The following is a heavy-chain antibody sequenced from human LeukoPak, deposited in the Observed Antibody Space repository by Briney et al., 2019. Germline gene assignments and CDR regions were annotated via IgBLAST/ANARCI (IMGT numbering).Heavy chain of an antibody. J-gene: IGHJ6*03. CDR2: IYSSGST. CDR3: ARVGDMDV. Sequence: SETLSLTCAVSGYSISSGYYWSWIRQPAGKGLEWIGRIYSSGSTNYNPSLKSRVTMSVDTSKNQYYLKVSSVTAADTAVYYCARVGDMDVWGKGTTVTVSS. CDR1: GYSISSGYY. V-gene: IGHV4-4*07. D-gene: IGHD3-16*01.